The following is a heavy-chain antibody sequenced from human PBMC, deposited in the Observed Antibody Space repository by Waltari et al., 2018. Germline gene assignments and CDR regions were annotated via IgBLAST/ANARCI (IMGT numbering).Heavy chain of an antibody. V-gene: IGHV2-26*01. J-gene: IGHJ4*02. CDR1: GFSLSNTRLG. Sequence: QVTLKESGPVLVKPTETLTRTCTVSGFSLSNTRLGVGWIRKPPGKALERLAQIFSNDEKSYTTDRKSRLTISKDTSKSQVVLTMTNVYPVDTATYYCARIPGYNGSGRYTLDYWGQGTLVTVSS. CDR3: ARIPGYNGSGRYTLDY. D-gene: IGHD3-10*01. CDR2: IFSNDEK.